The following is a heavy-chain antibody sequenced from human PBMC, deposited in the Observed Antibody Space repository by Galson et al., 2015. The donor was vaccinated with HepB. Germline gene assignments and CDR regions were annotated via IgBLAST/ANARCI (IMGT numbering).Heavy chain of an antibody. CDR3: ARPRFEDGYPYYFDF. CDR2: VTPSGDNT. V-gene: IGHV1-46*01. Sequence: VKVSCKASKYTFTNSYIHWVRQAPGQGLEWMGVVTPSGDNTTYAQRFQGRVIMTRDTSTNTVYMELSSLTSGDTALYFCARPRFEDGYPYYFDFWGQGTRVIV. D-gene: IGHD3-22*01. CDR1: KYTFTNSY. J-gene: IGHJ4*02.